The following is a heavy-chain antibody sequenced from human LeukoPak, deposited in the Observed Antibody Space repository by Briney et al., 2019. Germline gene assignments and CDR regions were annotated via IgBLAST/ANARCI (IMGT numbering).Heavy chain of an antibody. CDR1: GYTFTSYD. CDR2: MNPNSGNT. D-gene: IGHD3-3*01. Sequence: GASVKVSCKASGYTFTSYDINWVRQATGQGLEWMGWMNPNSGNTGYAQKFQGRVTMTRNTSISTAYMELSSLRSEDTAVYYCARGSSTRRKEGDRLNYLNWSGYPYPLNWFDPWGQGTLVTVSS. J-gene: IGHJ5*02. V-gene: IGHV1-8*01. CDR3: ARGSSTRRKEGDRLNYLNWSGYPYPLNWFDP.